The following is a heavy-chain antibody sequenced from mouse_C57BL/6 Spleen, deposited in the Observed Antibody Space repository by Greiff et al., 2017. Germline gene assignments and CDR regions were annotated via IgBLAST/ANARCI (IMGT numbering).Heavy chain of an antibody. D-gene: IGHD2-4*01. CDR2: IHPNSGST. J-gene: IGHJ4*01. CDR1: GYTFTSYW. V-gene: IGHV1-64*01. Sequence: LQESGAELVKPGASVKLSCKASGYTFTSYWMHWVKQRPGQGLEWIGMIHPNSGSTNYNEKFKSKATLTVDKSSSTAYMQLSSLTSEDSAVYYCVRGLRPYYYAMDYWGQGTSVTVSS. CDR3: VRGLRPYYYAMDY.